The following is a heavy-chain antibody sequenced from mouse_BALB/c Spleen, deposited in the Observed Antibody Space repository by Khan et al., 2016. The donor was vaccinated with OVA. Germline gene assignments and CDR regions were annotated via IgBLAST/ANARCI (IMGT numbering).Heavy chain of an antibody. CDR2: ILPGSDIT. Sequence: VQLQESGAELMKPGASVKISCKATGYTFSSYWIEWVKQRPGHGLEWIGEILPGSDITNYNEKFKDKATFTAETSSYIAYLQFSSLTFEDSAVYSCARGAGTTYGMDYWGQGTSVTVSS. V-gene: IGHV1-9*01. CDR1: GYTFSSYW. D-gene: IGHD4-1*01. CDR3: ARGAGTTYGMDY. J-gene: IGHJ4*01.